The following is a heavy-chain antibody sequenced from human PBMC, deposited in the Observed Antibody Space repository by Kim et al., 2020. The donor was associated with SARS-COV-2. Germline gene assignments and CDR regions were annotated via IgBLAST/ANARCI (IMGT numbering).Heavy chain of an antibody. CDR3: ARTSVDTAMVTNY. Sequence: YADSVKGRFTISRDNAKNSLYLQMNSLRAEDTAVYYCARTSVDTAMVTNYWGQGTLVTVSS. D-gene: IGHD5-18*01. J-gene: IGHJ4*02. V-gene: IGHV3-21*01.